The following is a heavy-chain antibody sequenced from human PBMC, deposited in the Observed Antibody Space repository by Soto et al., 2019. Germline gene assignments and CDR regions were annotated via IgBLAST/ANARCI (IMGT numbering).Heavy chain of an antibody. D-gene: IGHD4-17*01. Sequence: HPGGSLRLSCAASGFTFSSYAMSWVCQAPGKGLEWVSAISGSGGSTYYADSVKGRFTISRDNSKNTLYLQMNSLRAEDTAVYYCAKELTTVTNLLHNYWGQGTLVTVSS. V-gene: IGHV3-23*01. CDR2: ISGSGGST. CDR1: GFTFSSYA. CDR3: AKELTTVTNLLHNY. J-gene: IGHJ4*02.